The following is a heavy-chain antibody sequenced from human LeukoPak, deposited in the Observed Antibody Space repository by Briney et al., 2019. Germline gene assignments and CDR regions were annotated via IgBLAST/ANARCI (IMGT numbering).Heavy chain of an antibody. J-gene: IGHJ5*02. D-gene: IGHD2-21*02. V-gene: IGHV4-59*01. CDR3: AREVGDSDSDNWFDP. Sequence: SETLSLTRAVSGGSISPYYWSWIRQPPGKGLEWIGYIYYSGSTNYHPSLESRVTISVDTAERQVSLILRSVTAADTAVYYCAREVGDSDSDNWFDPWGQGTLVIVSS. CDR1: GGSISPYY. CDR2: IYYSGST.